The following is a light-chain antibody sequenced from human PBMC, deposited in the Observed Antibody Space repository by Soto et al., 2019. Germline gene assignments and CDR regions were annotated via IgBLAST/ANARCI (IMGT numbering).Light chain of an antibody. CDR1: NIGTKS. CDR3: SSYTTSSTVV. V-gene: IGLV3-21*02. J-gene: IGLJ2*01. Sequence: SYELTQPPSVSVAPGQTARIACGGNNIGTKSVHWYQQKPGQAPVLVVYDDSDRPSGIPERFSGSNSGNTATLTISRVEAGDEAAYYCSSYTTSSTVVFGGGTKLTVL. CDR2: DDS.